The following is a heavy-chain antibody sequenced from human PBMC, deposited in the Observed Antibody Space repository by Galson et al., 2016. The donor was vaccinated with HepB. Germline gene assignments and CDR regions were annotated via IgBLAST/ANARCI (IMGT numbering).Heavy chain of an antibody. D-gene: IGHD3-16*01. CDR1: GLTFSRDG. CDR3: ARAHTIMLNYVDY. J-gene: IGHJ4*02. Sequence: SLRLSCAASGLTFSRDGMHWVRQPPGKGLEWVAVIWSDGNTKFYADSVKGRFTISRDNSKNTQFLQMNSLRAEDTAVYYCARAHTIMLNYVDYWGQGTLVTVSS. V-gene: IGHV3-33*01. CDR2: IWSDGNTK.